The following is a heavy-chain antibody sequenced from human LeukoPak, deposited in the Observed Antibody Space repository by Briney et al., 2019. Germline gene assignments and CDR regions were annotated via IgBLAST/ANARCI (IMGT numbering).Heavy chain of an antibody. D-gene: IGHD5-12*01. CDR2: IRYDGNNK. V-gene: IGHV3-30*02. CDR3: ARGPSGYHNT. J-gene: IGHJ4*02. Sequence: GGSLRLSCAASGFTFSTFGMHWVRQAPGKGLEWVAFIRYDGNNKYYADSVKGRFIISRDNSKNTVYLQMNSLRAEDTAVYYCARGPSGYHNTGGQGTLVTVSS. CDR1: GFTFSTFG.